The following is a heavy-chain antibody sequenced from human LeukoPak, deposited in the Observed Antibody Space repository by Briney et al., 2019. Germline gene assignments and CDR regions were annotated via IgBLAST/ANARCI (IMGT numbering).Heavy chain of an antibody. Sequence: ASVKVSCTASGYTFTGYYMHWVRQAPGQGLEWMGRINPNSGGTNYAQKFQGRVTMTRDTSISTAYIELSSLRSDDTAVYYCAKGYSDYSDWFDPWGQGTLVTVSS. V-gene: IGHV1-2*06. D-gene: IGHD4-11*01. CDR1: GYTFTGYY. J-gene: IGHJ5*02. CDR3: AKGYSDYSDWFDP. CDR2: INPNSGGT.